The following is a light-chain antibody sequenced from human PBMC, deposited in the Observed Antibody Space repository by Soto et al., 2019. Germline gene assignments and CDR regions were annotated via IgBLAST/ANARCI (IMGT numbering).Light chain of an antibody. CDR1: SSDVGGYDY. CDR3: SSYTGGNPSYV. J-gene: IGLJ1*01. CDR2: EVT. Sequence: QSVLTQPPSASGSPGQSVTISCTGTSSDVGGYDYVSWYQQHPGKAPKLMIYEVTIRPSGVSDRFSGSKSGNTASLTVSGLQAEDEADYYCSSYTGGNPSYVSGTGTKVTVL. V-gene: IGLV2-8*01.